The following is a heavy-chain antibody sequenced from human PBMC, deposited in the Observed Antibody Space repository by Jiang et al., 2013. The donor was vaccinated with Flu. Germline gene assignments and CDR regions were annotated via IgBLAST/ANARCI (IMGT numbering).Heavy chain of an antibody. CDR1: GGSITSYY. CDR3: ARHLGFCSTTSCYPWFDS. CDR2: IYYSGST. D-gene: IGHD2-2*01. J-gene: IGHJ5*01. V-gene: IGHV4-59*01. Sequence: LLKPSETLSLTCTVSGGSITSYYWSWIRQPPGKGLEWIGYIYYSGSTNYNPSLKSRVTISVDTSKNQFSLKLSSVTAADTAVYYCARHLGFCSTTSCYPWFDSWGQGTLVTVSS.